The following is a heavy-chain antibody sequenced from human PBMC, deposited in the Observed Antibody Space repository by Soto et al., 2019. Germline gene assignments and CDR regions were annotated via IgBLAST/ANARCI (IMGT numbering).Heavy chain of an antibody. CDR2: INPNSGGT. D-gene: IGHD3-16*01. CDR1: GYTFTGYY. Sequence: QVQLVQSGAEVKKPGASVKVSCKASGYTFTGYYMHWVRQAPGQGLEWMGWINPNSGGTNYAQKFQGWVTMTRDTSISTDYMELSRLRSDDTAVYYCARGGGSYGAYYYYGMDVWGQGTTVTVSS. J-gene: IGHJ6*02. V-gene: IGHV1-2*04. CDR3: ARGGGSYGAYYYYGMDV.